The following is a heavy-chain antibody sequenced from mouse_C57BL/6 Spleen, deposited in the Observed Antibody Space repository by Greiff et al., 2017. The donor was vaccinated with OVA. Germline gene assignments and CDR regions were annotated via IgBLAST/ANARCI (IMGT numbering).Heavy chain of an antibody. D-gene: IGHD2-1*01. CDR3: ARDGGNSFAY. J-gene: IGHJ3*01. CDR1: GYSITSGYY. CDR2: ISYDGSN. V-gene: IGHV3-6*01. Sequence: EVQLQESGPGLVKPSQSLSLTCSVTGYSITSGYYWNWIRQFPGNKLEWMGYISYDGSNNYNPSFKNRISITRDTSKNQFFLKLNSVTTEDTATYYCARDGGNSFAYWGQGTLVTVSA.